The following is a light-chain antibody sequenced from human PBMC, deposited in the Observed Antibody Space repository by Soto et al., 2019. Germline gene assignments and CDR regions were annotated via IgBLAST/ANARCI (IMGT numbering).Light chain of an antibody. CDR1: QSVSSD. J-gene: IGKJ5*01. V-gene: IGKV3-15*01. Sequence: EIVMTQSPATLSLSPGERATLSCRASQSVSSDLAWYHQKPGQAPRLLLYGASTRATGIPARFSGSGSGTELTLTISSLQSEDFAVYYCQQYNNWPPITFGQGTRLEIK. CDR2: GAS. CDR3: QQYNNWPPIT.